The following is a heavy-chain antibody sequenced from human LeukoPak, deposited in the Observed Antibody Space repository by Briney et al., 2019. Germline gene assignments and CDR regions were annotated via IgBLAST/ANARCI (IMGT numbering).Heavy chain of an antibody. J-gene: IGHJ6*03. V-gene: IGHV1-8*01. CDR3: ARRDHTYYDFWSGYYSYYMDV. Sequence: GASVKVSCKASGYTFTSYDINWVRQATGQGLEWMGWMNPNSGNTGYAQKFQGRVTMTRNTSISTAYMELSSLRSEDTAVYYYARRDHTYYDFWSGYYSYYMDVWGKGTTVTVSS. CDR2: MNPNSGNT. D-gene: IGHD3-3*01. CDR1: GYTFTSYD.